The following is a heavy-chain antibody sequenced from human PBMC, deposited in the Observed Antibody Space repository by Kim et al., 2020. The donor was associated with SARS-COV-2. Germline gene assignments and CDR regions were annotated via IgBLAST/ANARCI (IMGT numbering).Heavy chain of an antibody. CDR1: GFTFGDYA. V-gene: IGHV3-9*01. D-gene: IGHD6-19*01. CDR3: AKDIRTVAGTLFDY. CDR2: ISWNSGSI. Sequence: GGSLRLSCAASGFTFGDYAMHWVRQAPGKGLEWVSGISWNSGSIGYADSVKGRFTISRDNAKNSLYLQMNSLRAEDTALYYCAKDIRTVAGTLFDYWGQGTLVTVSS. J-gene: IGHJ4*02.